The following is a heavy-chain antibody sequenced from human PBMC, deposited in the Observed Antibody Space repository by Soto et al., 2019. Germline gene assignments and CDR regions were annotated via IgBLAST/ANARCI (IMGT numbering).Heavy chain of an antibody. CDR2: IYYSGST. J-gene: IGHJ5*02. Sequence: PSETLSLTCTVSGGSISSSSYYWGWIRQPPGKGLEWIGSIYYSGSTYYNPSLKSRVTISVDTSKNQFSLKLSSVTAADTAVYYCARGTDTRFWSGYYPGWFEPWGQGTLVTVSS. V-gene: IGHV4-39*01. D-gene: IGHD3-3*01. CDR3: ARGTDTRFWSGYYPGWFEP. CDR1: GGSISSSSYY.